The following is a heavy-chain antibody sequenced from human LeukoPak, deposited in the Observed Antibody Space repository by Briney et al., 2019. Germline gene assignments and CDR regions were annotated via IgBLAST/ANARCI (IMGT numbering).Heavy chain of an antibody. J-gene: IGHJ4*02. CDR1: LGSITSYH. CDR3: AALSASHWNFDY. D-gene: IGHD1-26*01. V-gene: IGHV4-4*09. CDR2: IYHTGAT. Sequence: SETLSLTCTVSLGSITSYHWSWVRQPPGKRLEWIGHIYHTGATGFNPSLRSRVTVSLDTSKNQFSLRLTSVTAADTAVYYCAALSASHWNFDYWGQGILDTVSS.